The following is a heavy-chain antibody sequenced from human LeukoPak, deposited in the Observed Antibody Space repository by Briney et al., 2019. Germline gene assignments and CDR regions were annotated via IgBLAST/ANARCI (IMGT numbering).Heavy chain of an antibody. Sequence: PSETLSLTCSVSGGSIRSSDDYWGFVRQTPGKGLEWMGSIYYTGSSHYNPSLKSRATISVDTSKNQFSLKLSSVTAADTAVYYCARQTGSGLFILPGGQGTLVTVSS. CDR2: IYYTGSS. D-gene: IGHD3/OR15-3a*01. CDR3: ARQTGSGLFILP. CDR1: GGSIRSSDDY. V-gene: IGHV4-39*01. J-gene: IGHJ4*02.